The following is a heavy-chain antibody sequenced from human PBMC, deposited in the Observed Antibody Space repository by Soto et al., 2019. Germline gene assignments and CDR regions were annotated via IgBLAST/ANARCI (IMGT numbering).Heavy chain of an antibody. Sequence: QTLSLTCAISGDRVSSKNAAWHWIRQSPSRGLEWLGRTYYRSKWSSNYAVSVKSRITISPDTSKNQLSLQLRSVTPDETAMYYCARTGDYIVDYWGQGTLVTVSS. J-gene: IGHJ4*02. CDR1: GDRVSSKNAA. CDR3: ARTGDYIVDY. V-gene: IGHV6-1*01. CDR2: TYYRSKWSS. D-gene: IGHD7-27*01.